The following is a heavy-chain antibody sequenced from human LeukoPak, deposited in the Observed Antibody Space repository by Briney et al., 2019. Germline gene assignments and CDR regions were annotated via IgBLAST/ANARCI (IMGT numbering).Heavy chain of an antibody. D-gene: IGHD2-2*01. J-gene: IGHJ4*02. V-gene: IGHV4-34*12. CDR3: ASTTDCSSSSCSHDY. Sequence: SETLSLTCAVYGGSFSGYYWSWIRQPPGKGLEWIGEIIHSGSTNYNPSLKSRVTISVDTSKNQFSLKLSSVTAADTAVYYCASTTDCSSSSCSHDYWGQGTLVTVSS. CDR2: IIHSGST. CDR1: GGSFSGYY.